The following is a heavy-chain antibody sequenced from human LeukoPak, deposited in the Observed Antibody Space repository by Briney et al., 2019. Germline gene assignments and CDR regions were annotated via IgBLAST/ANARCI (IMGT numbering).Heavy chain of an antibody. J-gene: IGHJ4*02. D-gene: IGHD3-22*01. CDR1: GYTFTGYY. CDR3: ARAPMIVVVFPPRLGF. V-gene: IGHV1-2*02. CDR2: INPNTGGT. Sequence: APVKVSCKTSGYTFTGYYMHWVRQAPGQGLEWMGWINPNTGGTNYAQKFQGRVTMTSDTSISTAYMELSSLKSDDTAMYYCARAPMIVVVFPPRLGFWGQGTLVTVSS.